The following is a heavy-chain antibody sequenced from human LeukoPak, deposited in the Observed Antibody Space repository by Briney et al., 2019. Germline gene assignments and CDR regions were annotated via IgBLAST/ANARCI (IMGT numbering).Heavy chain of an antibody. CDR3: AKVHSSGWLFDY. CDR2: ISGSDGNT. D-gene: IGHD6-19*01. CDR1: GFTFSRYA. J-gene: IGHJ4*02. V-gene: IGHV3-23*01. Sequence: GGSLRLSCAASGFTFSRYAMSWVRQAPGKGLEWVSGISGSDGNTYYADSVKGRVTISRDNSKKTLYLQMNSLRAEDTAVYYCAKVHSSGWLFDYCGQGTLVTVSS.